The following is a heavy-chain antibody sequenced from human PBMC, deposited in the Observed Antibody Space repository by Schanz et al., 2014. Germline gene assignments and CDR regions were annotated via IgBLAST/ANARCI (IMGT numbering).Heavy chain of an antibody. CDR2: INPSGGST. CDR1: GGTFSSFG. V-gene: IGHV1-46*03. Sequence: QVQLVQSGAEVKKPGSPVKVSCKSSGGTFSSFGINWVRQAPGQGLEWMGMINPSGGSTTYAQKFQGRVTMTRDTSTSTVYMELSSLRSEDTAVYYCARDGVDAAAGGNYWGQGTLVTVSS. CDR3: ARDGVDAAAGGNY. D-gene: IGHD6-13*01. J-gene: IGHJ4*02.